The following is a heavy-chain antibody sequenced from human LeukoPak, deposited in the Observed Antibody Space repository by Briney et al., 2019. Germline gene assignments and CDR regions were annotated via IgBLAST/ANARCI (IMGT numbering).Heavy chain of an antibody. D-gene: IGHD3-10*01. J-gene: IGHJ4*02. V-gene: IGHV1-46*01. CDR1: GYTFTSYY. CDR2: INPSGGTT. Sequence: GASVKVSCKASGYTFTSYYMNWVRQAPGQGLEWLGIINPSGGTTTYAQKFQGRVTMTRDTSISTAYMELSRLRSDDTAVYYCARDSGERGSGSYLIAYWGQGTLVTVSS. CDR3: ARDSGERGSGSYLIAY.